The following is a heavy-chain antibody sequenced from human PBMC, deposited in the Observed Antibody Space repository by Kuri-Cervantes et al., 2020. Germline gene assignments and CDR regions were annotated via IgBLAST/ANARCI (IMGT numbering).Heavy chain of an antibody. V-gene: IGHV4-39*07. CDR1: GGSISSSSYY. CDR3: ARMYGDYLFDY. D-gene: IGHD4-17*01. Sequence: SCTVSGGSISSSSYYWGWIRQPPGKGLEWIGSIYYSGSTYYNPSLKSRVTISVDTSKNQFSLKLSSVTAADTAVYYCARMYGDYLFDYWGQGTLVTVSS. CDR2: IYYSGST. J-gene: IGHJ4*02.